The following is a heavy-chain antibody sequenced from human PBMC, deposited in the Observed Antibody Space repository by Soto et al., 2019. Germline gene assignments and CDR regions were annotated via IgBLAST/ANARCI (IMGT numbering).Heavy chain of an antibody. Sequence: SETLSLTCTVSGGSISSSSYYWGWISQPPGKGLEWIGSIYYSGSTYYNPSLKSRVTISVDTSKNQFSLKLSSVTAADTAVYYCARDSMYQLLTPSVGYGMDVWGQGTTVTVSS. CDR2: IYYSGST. CDR3: ARDSMYQLLTPSVGYGMDV. J-gene: IGHJ6*02. V-gene: IGHV4-39*01. CDR1: GGSISSSSYY. D-gene: IGHD2-2*01.